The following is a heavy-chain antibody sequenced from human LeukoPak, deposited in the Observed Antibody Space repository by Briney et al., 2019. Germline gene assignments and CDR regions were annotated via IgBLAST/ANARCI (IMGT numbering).Heavy chain of an antibody. D-gene: IGHD3-22*01. J-gene: IGHJ4*02. Sequence: GGSLRLSCAASGYTFSSYSINWVRQAPGKGLEWVSSISVRSNYIYYADSVRGRFRISRDDARDSLYLQMNSLGAEDTAVYYCVRLRRNSDTSGFYYYYDFWGQGTLVTVSS. CDR2: ISVRSNYI. V-gene: IGHV3-21*01. CDR1: GYTFSSYS. CDR3: VRLRRNSDTSGFYYYYDF.